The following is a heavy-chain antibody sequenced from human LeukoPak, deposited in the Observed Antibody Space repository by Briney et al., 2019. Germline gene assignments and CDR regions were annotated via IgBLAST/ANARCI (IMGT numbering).Heavy chain of an antibody. V-gene: IGHV1-46*01. Sequence: AAVKVSCKASGYTFTSYYIDWVRQAPGQGLEWMGVINSRCGRTRYAQKFQGRVTMTGDPSTRTVYMELSSLTSDDTAVYYCARGTSDDYWGQGTPVTVSS. CDR2: INSRCGRT. D-gene: IGHD1-1*01. CDR1: GYTFTSYY. CDR3: ARGTSDDY. J-gene: IGHJ4*02.